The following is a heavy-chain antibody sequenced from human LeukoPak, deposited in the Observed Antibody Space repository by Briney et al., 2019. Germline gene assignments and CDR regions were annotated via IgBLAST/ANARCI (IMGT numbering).Heavy chain of an antibody. CDR2: IWYDGGTK. V-gene: IGHV3-33*01. Sequence: GGSLRLSCAASGLTFSTYGMHWVRQAQGKGLEWVALIWYDGGTKYYADSVKGRFTISRDNSKHTLYLQMNSLRAEDTAVYYCARGSGHYYYYFDYWGQGTLVTVST. J-gene: IGHJ4*02. D-gene: IGHD3-22*01. CDR1: GLTFSTYG. CDR3: ARGSGHYYYYFDY.